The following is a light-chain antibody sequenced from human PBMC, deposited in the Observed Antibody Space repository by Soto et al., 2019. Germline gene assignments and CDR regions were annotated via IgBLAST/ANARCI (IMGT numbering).Light chain of an antibody. CDR2: DTS. Sequence: EIVLMQSPGTLSLSPGERATLSCRASQSVSSSLAWYQQKPGQAPRLLIYDTSTRATGIPARFSGSGSGTEFTLTISSLQSEDFAVYYCQQYNNWPPITFGQGTKVDIK. CDR1: QSVSSS. CDR3: QQYNNWPPIT. V-gene: IGKV3-15*01. J-gene: IGKJ1*01.